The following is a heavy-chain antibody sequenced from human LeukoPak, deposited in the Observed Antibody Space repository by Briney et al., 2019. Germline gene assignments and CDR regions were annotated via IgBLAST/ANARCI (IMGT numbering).Heavy chain of an antibody. D-gene: IGHD1-7*01. V-gene: IGHV4-39*07. J-gene: IGHJ5*02. CDR2: INHSGST. CDR1: GGSISSSSYY. CDR3: ARVKVDWNYVRNWSDP. Sequence: MASETLSLTCTVSGGSISSSSYYWGWIRQPPGKGLEWIGEINHSGSTNYNPSLKSRVTISVDTSKNQFSLKLSSVTAADTAVYYCARVKVDWNYVRNWSDPWGQGILVTVSS.